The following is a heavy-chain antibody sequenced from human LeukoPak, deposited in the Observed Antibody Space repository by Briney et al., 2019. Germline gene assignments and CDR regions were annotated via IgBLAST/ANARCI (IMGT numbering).Heavy chain of an antibody. Sequence: KPGGSLRLSCAASGFTFSSYSMNWVRQAPGKGLEWVSYISSSSSTIYYADSVKGRFTISRDNAKNSLYLQINSLRAEDTAVYYCAKDRRPHTGTPRDYFDYWGQGTLVTVSS. J-gene: IGHJ4*02. CDR2: ISSSSSTI. CDR3: AKDRRPHTGTPRDYFDY. CDR1: GFTFSSYS. V-gene: IGHV3-48*01. D-gene: IGHD1-26*01.